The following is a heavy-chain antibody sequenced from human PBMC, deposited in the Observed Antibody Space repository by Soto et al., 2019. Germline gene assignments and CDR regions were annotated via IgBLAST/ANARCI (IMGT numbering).Heavy chain of an antibody. D-gene: IGHD3-3*01. CDR1: GYTFTSYG. CDR3: ARGYYDFWSGSQSHYYYSMDV. V-gene: IGHV1-18*01. J-gene: IGHJ6*03. CDR2: ISAYNGNT. Sequence: QVQLVQSGAEVKKPGASVKVSCKASGYTFTSYGISWVRQAPGQGLAWMGWISAYNGNTNYAQKLQGRVTMTTDTSTSTAYMELRSLRSDDPAVYYCARGYYDFWSGSQSHYYYSMDVWGKGTTVTVSS.